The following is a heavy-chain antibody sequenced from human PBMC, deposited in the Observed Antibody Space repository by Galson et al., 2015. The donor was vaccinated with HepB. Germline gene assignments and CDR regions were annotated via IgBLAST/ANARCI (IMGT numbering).Heavy chain of an antibody. CDR3: ARDPSLNGYSYAYLDS. CDR1: GFTFITYS. Sequence: SLRLSCAASGFTFITYSMHWVRQAPGKGLEWVAVISYDGSNKYYADSVNGRFTISRDNSKNTVYLEMNSLRGEDTAVYYCARDPSLNGYSYAYLDSWGRGTLVTVSS. CDR2: ISYDGSNK. D-gene: IGHD5-18*01. V-gene: IGHV3-30-3*01. J-gene: IGHJ4*02.